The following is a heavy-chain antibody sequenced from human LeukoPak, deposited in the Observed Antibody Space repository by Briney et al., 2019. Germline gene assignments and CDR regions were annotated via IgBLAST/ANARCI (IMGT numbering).Heavy chain of an antibody. J-gene: IGHJ6*02. CDR2: ISAYNGNT. CDR3: ARDGYSSSWASLTYSYYGMDV. D-gene: IGHD6-13*01. V-gene: IGHV1-18*01. CDR1: GYTFTSYG. Sequence: ASVKVSCKASGYTFTSYGISWVRQAPGQGLEWMGWISAYNGNTDYAQKLQGRVTMTTDTSTSTAYMELRSLRSDDTAVYYCARDGYSSSWASLTYSYYGMDVWGQGTTVTVSS.